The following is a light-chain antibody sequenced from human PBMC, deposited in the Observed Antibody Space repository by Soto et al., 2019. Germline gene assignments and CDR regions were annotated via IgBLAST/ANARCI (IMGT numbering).Light chain of an antibody. CDR2: GAS. CDR3: HQYNDWPSIT. V-gene: IGKV3-15*01. J-gene: IGKJ5*01. Sequence: EIVMTQSPATLSVSPGESATLSCRASQSVASHLAWYQQKPGQAPRILIFGASVRATGIPARFSGSGSGTEFVLTIDSLQSEDFAVYYCHQYNDWPSITFGQGTRLEI. CDR1: QSVASH.